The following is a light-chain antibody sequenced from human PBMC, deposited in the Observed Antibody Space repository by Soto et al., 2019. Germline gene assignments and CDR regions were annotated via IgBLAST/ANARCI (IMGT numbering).Light chain of an antibody. Sequence: QSVLTQPASRSGSPGPSITISCTGTSSDVGGYNYVSWYQQHPGKAPKFMIYDVSNRPSGVSNRFSGSKSGNTASLTISGLQAEDEADYYCSSYTTSNTRQIVFGTGTKVTVL. CDR3: SSYTTSNTRQIV. V-gene: IGLV2-14*01. CDR2: DVS. CDR1: SSDVGGYNY. J-gene: IGLJ1*01.